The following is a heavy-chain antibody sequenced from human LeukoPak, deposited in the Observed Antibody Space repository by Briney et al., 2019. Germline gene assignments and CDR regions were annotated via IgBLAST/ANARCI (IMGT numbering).Heavy chain of an antibody. CDR1: GGSISSGGYY. V-gene: IGHV4-30-2*02. Sequence: SETLSLTCTVSGGSISSGGYYWSWIRQPPGKGLEWIGYTYHSGSTYYNPSLKSRVTISVDRSKNQFSLKLSSVTAADTAVYYCARTPGRRLGYPSGSDYWGQGTLVTVSS. J-gene: IGHJ4*02. CDR2: TYHSGST. D-gene: IGHD5-18*01. CDR3: ARTPGRRLGYPSGSDY.